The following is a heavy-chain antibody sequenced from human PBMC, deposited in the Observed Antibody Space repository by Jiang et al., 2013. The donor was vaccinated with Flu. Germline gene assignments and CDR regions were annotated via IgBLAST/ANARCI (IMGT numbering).Heavy chain of an antibody. J-gene: IGHJ4*02. Sequence: VQLLESGGGVVQPGRSLRLSCAASGFTFSSYGMHWVRQAPGKGLEWVAGISYHGSNKWYGDSVKGRFTISRDNSKNSLYLQMNSLRAEDTAVYYCARDEYHEAGRRGFDYVGPGNPGHRLL. CDR3: ARDEYHEAGRRGFDY. CDR2: ISYHGSNK. V-gene: IGHV3-30*03. D-gene: IGHD2-2*01. CDR1: GFTFSSYG.